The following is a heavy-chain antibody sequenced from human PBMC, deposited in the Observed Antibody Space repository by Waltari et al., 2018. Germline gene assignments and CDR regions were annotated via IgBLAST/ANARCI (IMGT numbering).Heavy chain of an antibody. V-gene: IGHV4-59*01. J-gene: IGHJ2*01. CDR3: VRLVPRSTFYFDV. CDR2: IYYRGST. CDR1: GGSMNNYY. Sequence: QVQLQESGPGLVKPSETLSLTCTVSGGSMNNYYWSWIRQPPGKGLEWIGYIYYRGSTKYNPSLKSRLTISVDTSKNQFSLRLSSVTAADTAVYYCVRLVPRSTFYFDVWGRGTLVTVSS.